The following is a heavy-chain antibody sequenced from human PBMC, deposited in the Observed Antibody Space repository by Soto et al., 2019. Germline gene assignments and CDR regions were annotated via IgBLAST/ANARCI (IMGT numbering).Heavy chain of an antibody. J-gene: IGHJ4*02. V-gene: IGHV3-23*01. CDR2: ISGSGGST. Sequence: EVQLLESGGGLVQPGGSLRLSFAASGFTFRSYAMSWVRQAPGKGLEWVSAISGSGGSTYYADSVKGRFTISRDNSKNTLHLQMNSLRAEDTAVYYCAKGTFFQGLRWGQGTLVTVSS. D-gene: IGHD4-17*01. CDR3: AKGTFFQGLR. CDR1: GFTFRSYA.